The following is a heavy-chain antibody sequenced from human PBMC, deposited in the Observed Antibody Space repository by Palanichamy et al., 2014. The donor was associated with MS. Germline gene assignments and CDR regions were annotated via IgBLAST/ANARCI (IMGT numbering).Heavy chain of an antibody. D-gene: IGHD5-24*01. CDR1: GDSVSGQSAA. J-gene: IGHJ3*02. V-gene: IGHV6-1*01. CDR2: TFYRYKWYN. Sequence: QVQLQQSGPGLVKPSQTLSLTCAISGDSVSGQSAAWNWIRQSPSRGLEWLGRTFYRYKWYNDYAESVKSRITVNPDTSKNQFSLQLNSVTPEDTAVYWCVREPNHYNSFEIWSQGTLVTVSS. CDR3: VREPNHYNSFEI.